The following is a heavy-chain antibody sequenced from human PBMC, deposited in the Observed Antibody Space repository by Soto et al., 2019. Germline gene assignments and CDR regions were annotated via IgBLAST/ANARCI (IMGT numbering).Heavy chain of an antibody. V-gene: IGHV5-51*01. CDR1: RYSFRNYW. Sequence: GESLKISCKASRYSFRNYWIGWVRQVPGKGLEWMGIIYPDDSDVRYTPSFQGQVTISADKSISTTHLQRSSLKASDTAMYFCARRACSSTSCDGLMTTVSTEAFDIWGQGTMVTVSS. CDR2: IYPDDSDV. J-gene: IGHJ3*02. D-gene: IGHD2-2*01. CDR3: ARRACSSTSCDGLMTTVSTEAFDI.